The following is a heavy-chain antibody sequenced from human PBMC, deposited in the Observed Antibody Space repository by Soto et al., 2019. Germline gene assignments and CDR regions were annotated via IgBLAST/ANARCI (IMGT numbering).Heavy chain of an antibody. Sequence: SETLSLTCIVSGGTISTGDYYWSWVRQPPGKGLEWIGYIYFNGSTYYNPSLKNRVTISMDTSKNQFSLKLTSVTAADTAMYYCARDQYYYGSGSYSYFYYYGMDVWGQGTTVTVSS. CDR2: IYFNGST. V-gene: IGHV4-30-4*01. CDR3: ARDQYYYGSGSYSYFYYYGMDV. D-gene: IGHD3-10*01. CDR1: GGTISTGDYY. J-gene: IGHJ6*02.